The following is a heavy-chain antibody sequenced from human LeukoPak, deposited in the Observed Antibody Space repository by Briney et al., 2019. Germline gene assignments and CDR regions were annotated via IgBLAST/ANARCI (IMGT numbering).Heavy chain of an antibody. J-gene: IGHJ4*02. CDR3: ARGRRYYDLLTGYYRDPYYFDY. Sequence: GESLKISCQGSGYTFSSYWIAWVRQMPGKGLEWMGIIYPGDSDTRYSPSFQGQVTISADKSISTAYLQWRSLKASDTAMYYCARGRRYYDLLTGYYRDPYYFDYWGQGTLVTVSS. CDR2: IYPGDSDT. D-gene: IGHD3-9*01. CDR1: GYTFSSYW. V-gene: IGHV5-51*01.